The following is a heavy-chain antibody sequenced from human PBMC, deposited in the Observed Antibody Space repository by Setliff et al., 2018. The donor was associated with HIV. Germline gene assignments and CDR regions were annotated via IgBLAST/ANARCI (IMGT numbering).Heavy chain of an antibody. V-gene: IGHV4-59*01. J-gene: IGHJ6*04. Sequence: SETLSLTCTVSGGSISSYYWSWIRQPPGKGLEWIGYIYYSGSTNYNPSLKSRVTISVDTSKNQFSLKLSSVTAAGTAVYYCARDVGEQLDVWGKGTTVTVSS. CDR1: GGSISSYY. CDR2: IYYSGST. CDR3: ARDVGEQLDV.